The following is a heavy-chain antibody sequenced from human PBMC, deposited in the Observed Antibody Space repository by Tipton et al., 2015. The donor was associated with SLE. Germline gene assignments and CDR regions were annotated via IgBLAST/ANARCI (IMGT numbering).Heavy chain of an antibody. CDR2: IYTSGST. V-gene: IGHV4-4*09. CDR1: GGSISSHY. J-gene: IGHJ6*02. Sequence: TLSLTCTVSGGSISSHYWSWIRQPPGKGLEWIGYIYTSGSTNYNPSLKSRVTISVDTSKNQFSLKLSSVTAADTAVYYCARGHTAMVGSLYYYGMDVWGQGTTVTVSS. CDR3: ARGHTAMVGSLYYYGMDV. D-gene: IGHD5-18*01.